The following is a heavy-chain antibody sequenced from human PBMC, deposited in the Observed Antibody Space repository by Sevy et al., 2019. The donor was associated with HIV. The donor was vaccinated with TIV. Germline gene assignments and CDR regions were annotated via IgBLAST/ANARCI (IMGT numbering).Heavy chain of an antibody. CDR2: ISGSGGST. CDR3: AKDRGKQQLGYFDY. Sequence: GGSLRLSCAATGFTFSSYAMSWVRQAPGKGLEWVSAISGSGGSTYYADSVKGRFTISRDNSKNTLYLKMNSLRAEDTAVYYCAKDRGKQQLGYFDYWGQGTLVTVSS. J-gene: IGHJ4*02. V-gene: IGHV3-23*01. D-gene: IGHD6-13*01. CDR1: GFTFSSYA.